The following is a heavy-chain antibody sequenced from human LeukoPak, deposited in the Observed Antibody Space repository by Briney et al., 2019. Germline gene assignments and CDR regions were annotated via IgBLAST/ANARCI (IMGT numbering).Heavy chain of an antibody. V-gene: IGHV3-23*01. J-gene: IGHJ5*02. CDR3: AKGGSGYFADL. D-gene: IGHD3-22*01. CDR1: GFIFNNYG. CDR2: ISNDGGGT. Sequence: GGSLRLSCAASGFIFNNYGLIRVRQAPGKGLEWVSAISNDGGGTTYADFVEGRFTISRDNSKNTLFLQMNSLRAEDTALYYCAKGGSGYFADLWGQGTLVTVSS.